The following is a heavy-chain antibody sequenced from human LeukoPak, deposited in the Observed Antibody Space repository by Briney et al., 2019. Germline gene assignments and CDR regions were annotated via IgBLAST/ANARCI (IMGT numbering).Heavy chain of an antibody. CDR2: ISSSGSAI. J-gene: IGHJ4*02. V-gene: IGHV3-48*01. D-gene: IGHD6-19*01. CDR3: ARDLSGSSHY. Sequence: GGSLRLSCEASGFTFSSFNMNWVRQAPGKGLEWVSNISSSGSAIYYADSVKGRFTISRDNAKNSLYLQMNSLRAEDTAVYYCARDLSGSSHYWGQGTLVTVSS. CDR1: GFTFSSFN.